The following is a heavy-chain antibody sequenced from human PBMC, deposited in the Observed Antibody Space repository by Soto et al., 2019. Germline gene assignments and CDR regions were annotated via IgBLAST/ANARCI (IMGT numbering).Heavy chain of an antibody. Sequence: LRLSCAASGFSFSDYAMSWVRQAPGKGLEWVSVISESGGSTHYADSVRGRFTVSRDNSKNSLSLRMNSLRDEDTAVYFCAKRSPYSSGWYSPIFDYWGQGALVTVSS. CDR2: ISESGGST. J-gene: IGHJ4*02. V-gene: IGHV3-23*01. CDR3: AKRSPYSSGWYSPIFDY. D-gene: IGHD6-13*01. CDR1: GFSFSDYA.